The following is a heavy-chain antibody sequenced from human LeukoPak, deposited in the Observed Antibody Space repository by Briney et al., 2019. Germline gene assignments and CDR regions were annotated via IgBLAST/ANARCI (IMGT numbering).Heavy chain of an antibody. V-gene: IGHV3-72*01. J-gene: IGHJ5*02. CDR1: GFTLSDHF. D-gene: IGHD3-10*01. CDR3: VAMIRGVGS. CDR2: SRNKVNSYAT. Sequence: WGSLRLSCAASGFTLSDHFMDWVRQAPGKGLEWVGRSRNKVNSYATEYAASVKGRFTISRDDSNNSLYLQMNSLKTEDTAVYFCVAMIRGVGSWGQGTLVTVSS.